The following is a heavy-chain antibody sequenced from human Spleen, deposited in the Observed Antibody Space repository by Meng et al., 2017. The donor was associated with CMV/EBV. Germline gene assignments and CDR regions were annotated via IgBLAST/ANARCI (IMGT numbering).Heavy chain of an antibody. CDR3: AKAFSASWYREYYDD. CDR1: GFTFSNYA. V-gene: IGHV3-23*01. CDR2: ITASGGST. Sequence: GGSLRLSCAASGFTFSNYAMSWVRQAPGRGLAWVSAITASGGSTYYADSVKGRFTVSRDNSKNTLYLQMHSLRAEDTALYYCAKAFSASWYREYYDDWGQGTLVTLSS. D-gene: IGHD6-13*01. J-gene: IGHJ4*02.